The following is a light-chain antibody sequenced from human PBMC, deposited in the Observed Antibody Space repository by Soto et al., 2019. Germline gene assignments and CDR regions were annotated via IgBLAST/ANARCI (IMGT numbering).Light chain of an antibody. CDR1: ISNMGAGYD. V-gene: IGLV1-40*01. CDR3: QSYDSSLSGTYV. CDR2: GNS. J-gene: IGLJ1*01. Sequence: QSLLTQPPSLSGAPGQRVTISCTGSISNMGAGYDVHWYQQLPGTAPKLLIYGNSNRPSGVPDRFSGSKSGTSASLAITGLQAEDEADYYCQSYDSSLSGTYVYGTGTKVTVL.